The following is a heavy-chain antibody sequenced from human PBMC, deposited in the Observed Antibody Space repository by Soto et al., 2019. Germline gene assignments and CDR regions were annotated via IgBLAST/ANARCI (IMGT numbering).Heavy chain of an antibody. Sequence: SETLSLTCTVSGGSISSYYWSWIRQPPGKGLEWIGYIYYSGSTNYNPSLKSRVTISVDTSKNQFSLKLSSVTAADTAVYYCARGYSSSRHYYYYYMDVWGKGTTVTVSS. CDR3: ARGYSSSRHYYYYYMDV. CDR1: GGSISSYY. J-gene: IGHJ6*03. D-gene: IGHD6-13*01. V-gene: IGHV4-59*01. CDR2: IYYSGST.